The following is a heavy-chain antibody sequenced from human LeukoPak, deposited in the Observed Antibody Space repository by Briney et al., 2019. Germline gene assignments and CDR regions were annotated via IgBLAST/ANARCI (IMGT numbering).Heavy chain of an antibody. V-gene: IGHV3-33*01. J-gene: IGHJ4*02. CDR3: ATGTEETTVVTPCY. D-gene: IGHD4-23*01. CDR1: GFTFSSYG. CDR2: IWYDGTNK. Sequence: PGGSLRLSCAASGFTFSSYGMHWVRQAPGKGLEWVAVIWYDGTNKNYAESVKGRFTISRDNAMNTLYLQVNSLRAEDTAVYYCATGTEETTVVTPCYWGQGTLVTVSS.